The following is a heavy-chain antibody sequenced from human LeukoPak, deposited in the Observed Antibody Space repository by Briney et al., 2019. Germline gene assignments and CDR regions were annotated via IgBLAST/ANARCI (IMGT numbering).Heavy chain of an antibody. V-gene: IGHV3-23*01. CDR3: AKGSLSYCSGRCYYFDY. CDR1: GFTFCSYA. J-gene: IGHJ4*02. Sequence: PGGSLRLSCAASGFTFCSYAMSWVRQAPGKGLEWVSGICGSDGGTYTADSVKGWFTISRDNSKNTLYLQMNSLRAEDAAVYYCAKGSLSYCSGRCYYFDYWGQGTLVTVSS. CDR2: ICGSDGGT. D-gene: IGHD2-15*01.